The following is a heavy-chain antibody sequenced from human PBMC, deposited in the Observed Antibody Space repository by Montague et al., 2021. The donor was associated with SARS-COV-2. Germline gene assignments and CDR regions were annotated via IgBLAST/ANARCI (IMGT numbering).Heavy chain of an antibody. CDR3: ARWDPQTLTLIGLRGKSASDY. D-gene: IGHD4-23*01. CDR2: INHSGTT. CDR1: GGSFSGYY. V-gene: IGHV4-34*01. J-gene: IGHJ4*02. Sequence: SETLSLTCAVYGGSFSGYYWTWIRQSPGKGLEWIAEINHSGTTNYNFNPSLRSRVTISAYTSKIQFSLKLSSVTAADTGVYYCARWDPQTLTLIGLRGKSASDYWGQGTLVTVSS.